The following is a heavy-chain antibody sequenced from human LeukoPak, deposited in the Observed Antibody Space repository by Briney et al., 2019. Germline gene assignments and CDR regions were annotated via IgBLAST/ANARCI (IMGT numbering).Heavy chain of an antibody. Sequence: ASVKVSCKASGYTFTGYYMHWVRQAPGQGLEWMGRLNPNSGGTNYAQQFQGRVTMTRDTSISTAYMGLSRLRSDDTAVYFCASLRRHNAANDYWGQGTLVTVSS. D-gene: IGHD6-13*01. V-gene: IGHV1-2*06. CDR2: LNPNSGGT. CDR1: GYTFTGYY. J-gene: IGHJ4*02. CDR3: ASLRRHNAANDY.